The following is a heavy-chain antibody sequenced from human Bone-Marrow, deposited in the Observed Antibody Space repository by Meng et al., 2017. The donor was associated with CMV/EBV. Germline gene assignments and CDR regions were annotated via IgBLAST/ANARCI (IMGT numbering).Heavy chain of an antibody. CDR1: GFTFDDYA. Sequence: SLKISCAASGFTFDDYAMHWVRQAPGKGLEWVSGISWNSGSIGYADSVKGRFTISRDNAKNSLYLQMNSLRAEDTALYYCAKDRYCSSISCYGGFDYWGQGKLVNVYS. D-gene: IGHD2-2*01. CDR3: AKDRYCSSISCYGGFDY. J-gene: IGHJ4*02. V-gene: IGHV3-9*01. CDR2: ISWNSGSI.